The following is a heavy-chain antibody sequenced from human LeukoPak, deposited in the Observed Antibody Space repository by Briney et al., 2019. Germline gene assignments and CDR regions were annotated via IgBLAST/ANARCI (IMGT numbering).Heavy chain of an antibody. D-gene: IGHD2-21*02. Sequence: PGGSLRLSCAASGFTFSSYAMSWVRQAPGKGLEWVSSISSSSSYIYYADSAKGRFTISRDNAKNSLYLQMNSLRAEDTAVYYCARDDSKFYYYMDVWGKGTTVTVSS. CDR1: GFTFSSYA. CDR2: ISSSSSYI. V-gene: IGHV3-21*01. CDR3: ARDDSKFYYYMDV. J-gene: IGHJ6*03.